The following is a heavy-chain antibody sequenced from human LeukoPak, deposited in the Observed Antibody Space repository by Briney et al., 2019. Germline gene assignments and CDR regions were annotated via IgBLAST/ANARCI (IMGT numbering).Heavy chain of an antibody. CDR1: GYTLTELS. V-gene: IGHV1-69*13. CDR3: ARGLGGYNYYGMDV. CDR2: VIPIFGTA. Sequence: SVKVSCKVSGYTLTELSMHWVRQAPGQGLEWMGGVIPIFGTANFAQKFQGRVTTTADESTSTAYMELSSLRSEDTAVYYCARGLGGYNYYGMDVWGQGTTVTVSS. D-gene: IGHD3-10*01. J-gene: IGHJ6*02.